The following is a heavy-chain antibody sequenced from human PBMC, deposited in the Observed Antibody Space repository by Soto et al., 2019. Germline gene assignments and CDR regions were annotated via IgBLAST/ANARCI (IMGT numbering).Heavy chain of an antibody. CDR3: AGVGYSGYEKGAFDI. CDR1: GGTFSSYT. V-gene: IGHV1-69*02. D-gene: IGHD5-12*01. Sequence: QVQLVQSGAEVKKPGPSVQVSCKASGGTFSSYTISWVRQAPGQGLEWMGRIIPILGIANYAQKFQGRVTISADKPTRTAYKELSSLRSEDTAVYYCAGVGYSGYEKGAFDIWGQGTMVTVSS. CDR2: IIPILGIA. J-gene: IGHJ3*02.